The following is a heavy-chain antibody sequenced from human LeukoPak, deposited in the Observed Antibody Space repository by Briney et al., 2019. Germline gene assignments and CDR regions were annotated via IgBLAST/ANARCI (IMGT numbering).Heavy chain of an antibody. Sequence: ASVKVSCKXSGYTFTSYGISWVRQAPGQGLEWMGWISACNGNTNYSQKLQGRVTVTTDTSTSTAYMELRSLRSDDTAVYYCASSPRYYYMDVWGKGTTVTVSS. CDR3: ASSPRYYYMDV. CDR2: ISACNGNT. J-gene: IGHJ6*03. CDR1: GYTFTSYG. V-gene: IGHV1-18*01.